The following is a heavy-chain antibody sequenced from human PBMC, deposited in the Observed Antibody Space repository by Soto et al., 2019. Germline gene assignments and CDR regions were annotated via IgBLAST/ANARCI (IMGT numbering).Heavy chain of an antibody. CDR2: INSDGSST. J-gene: IGHJ3*02. D-gene: IGHD6-6*01. V-gene: IGHV3-74*01. Sequence: GSLGLYCAASGCTFSSYWMHWVRQAPGKGLVWVSRINSDGSSTSYADSVKGRFTISRDNAKNTLYLQMNSLRAEDTAAYYCARAIWEQLVRDAFDIWGQGTMVTV. CDR1: GCTFSSYW. CDR3: ARAIWEQLVRDAFDI.